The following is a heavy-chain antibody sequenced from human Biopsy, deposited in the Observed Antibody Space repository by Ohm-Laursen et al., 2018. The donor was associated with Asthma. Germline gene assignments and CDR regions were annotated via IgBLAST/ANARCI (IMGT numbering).Heavy chain of an antibody. CDR2: INAGNGNT. J-gene: IGHJ3*02. CDR3: ARTYYDFLTGQVNDALAM. V-gene: IGHV1-3*01. D-gene: IGHD3-9*01. Sequence: ASVKVSCKASGYTFISYAIHWVRQAPGQRLEWMGWINAGNGNTKYSEKFQGRVTITRDTSASTAYMDLSSLRSEATAVYYCARTYYDFLTGQVNDALAMWGQGTVVTVSS. CDR1: GYTFISYA.